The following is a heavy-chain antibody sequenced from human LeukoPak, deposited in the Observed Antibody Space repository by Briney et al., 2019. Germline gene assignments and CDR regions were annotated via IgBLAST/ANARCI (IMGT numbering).Heavy chain of an antibody. Sequence: SETLSLTCAVSGGSISSGGYSCSWIRQPPGKGLEWIGYIYHSGSTYYNPSLKSRVTISVDRSKNQFSLKLSSVTAADTAVYYCARGEAVAGNPFDYWGQGTLVTVSS. CDR3: ARGEAVAGNPFDY. D-gene: IGHD6-19*01. CDR2: IYHSGST. CDR1: GGSISSGGYS. J-gene: IGHJ4*02. V-gene: IGHV4-30-2*01.